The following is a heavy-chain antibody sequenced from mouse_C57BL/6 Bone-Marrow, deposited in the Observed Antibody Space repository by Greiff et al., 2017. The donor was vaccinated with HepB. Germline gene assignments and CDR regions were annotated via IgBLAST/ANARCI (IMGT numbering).Heavy chain of an antibody. Sequence: EVHLVESGGGLVKPGGSLKLSCAASGFTFSDYGMHWVRQAPEKGLEWVAYISSGSSTIYYADTVKGRFTISRDKSKNTLFLQMTSLRSEDTAMYYCARRLRRPHYYAMDYWGQGTSVTVSS. CDR3: ARRLRRPHYYAMDY. CDR1: GFTFSDYG. D-gene: IGHD2-2*01. CDR2: ISSGSSTI. V-gene: IGHV5-17*01. J-gene: IGHJ4*01.